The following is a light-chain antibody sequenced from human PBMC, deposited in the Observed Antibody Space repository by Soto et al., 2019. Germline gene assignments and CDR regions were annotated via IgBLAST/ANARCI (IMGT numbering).Light chain of an antibody. J-gene: IGLJ1*01. CDR1: SSGSIANNY. V-gene: IGLV2-11*01. Sequence: LTQPHSVSESPGKTVTISCTRSSGSIANNYVSWYQQHPGKAPKLMIYEVTKRPSGVPDRFSGSKSGNTASLTVSGLQAEDEADYFCCSHAGDNTYVFGTGTKLTVL. CDR2: EVT. CDR3: CSHAGDNTYV.